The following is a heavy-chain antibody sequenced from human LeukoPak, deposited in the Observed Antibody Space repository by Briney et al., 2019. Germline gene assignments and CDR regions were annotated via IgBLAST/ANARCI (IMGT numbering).Heavy chain of an antibody. CDR2: IYSGVNT. V-gene: IGHV3-53*01. CDR3: ARYYFETSGSLPSDAFDI. CDR1: GFTVSSNY. J-gene: IGHJ3*02. Sequence: GGSLRLSCAASGFTVSSNYMAWVRQAPGKGLEWLAVIYSGVNTYYADSVKGRFTISRDNSKNTLYFQMNRLRVEDTALYYCARYYFETSGSLPSDAFDIWGQGTMVTVSS. D-gene: IGHD3-22*01.